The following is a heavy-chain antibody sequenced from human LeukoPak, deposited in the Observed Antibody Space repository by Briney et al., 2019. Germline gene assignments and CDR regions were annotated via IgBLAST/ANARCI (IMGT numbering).Heavy chain of an antibody. CDR2: IIPIFGTA. V-gene: IGHV1-69*13. D-gene: IGHD3-10*01. Sequence: GASVKVSCKASGGTFSSYAISWVRQAPGQGLEWMGGIIPIFGTASYAQKFQGRVTITADESTSTAYMELSSLRSEDTAVYYCARDRELAAPLMDVWGKGTTVTVSS. CDR1: GGTFSSYA. CDR3: ARDRELAAPLMDV. J-gene: IGHJ6*03.